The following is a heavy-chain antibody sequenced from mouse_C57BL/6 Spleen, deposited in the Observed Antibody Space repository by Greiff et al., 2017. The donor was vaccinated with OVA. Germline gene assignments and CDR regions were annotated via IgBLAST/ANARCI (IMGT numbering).Heavy chain of an antibody. V-gene: IGHV14-4*01. CDR3: TTGDDYDVGDYFDY. CDR2: IDPENGDT. D-gene: IGHD2-4*01. CDR1: GFNIKDDY. Sequence: VQLKQSGAELVRPGASVKLSCTASGFNIKDDYMHWVKQRPEQGLEWIGWIDPENGDTEYASKFQGKATITADTSSNTAYLQLSSLTSEDTAVYYCTTGDDYDVGDYFDYWGQGTTLTVSS. J-gene: IGHJ2*01.